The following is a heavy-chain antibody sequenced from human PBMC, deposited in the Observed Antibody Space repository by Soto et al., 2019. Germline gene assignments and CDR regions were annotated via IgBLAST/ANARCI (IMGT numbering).Heavy chain of an antibody. CDR2: ISYDGSNK. Sequence: PGGSLRLSCAASGFTFSSYAMHWVRQAPGKELEWVAVISYDGSNKYYADSVKGRFTISRDNSKNTLYLQMNSLRAEDTAVYYCARDRAPYYDTFFGYWGQGTLVTVSS. D-gene: IGHD3-22*01. J-gene: IGHJ4*02. V-gene: IGHV3-30-3*01. CDR1: GFTFSSYA. CDR3: ARDRAPYYDTFFGY.